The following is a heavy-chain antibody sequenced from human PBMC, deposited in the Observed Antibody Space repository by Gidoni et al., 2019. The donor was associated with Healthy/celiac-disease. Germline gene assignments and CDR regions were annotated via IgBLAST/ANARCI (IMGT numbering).Heavy chain of an antibody. D-gene: IGHD3-10*01. V-gene: IGHV1-18*04. CDR1: GYTFTSYG. CDR3: ARDQRGSGSYYNFYYYYGMDV. J-gene: IGHJ6*02. Sequence: QVQLVQYGAEVKKPGASVKVSCQASGYTFTSYGISWVRKAPGQGLEWMGWISAYNGNTNYGQKLQGRVTMTTDTSTSTAYMELRSLRSDDTAGYYCARDQRGSGSYYNFYYYYGMDVWGQGTTVTVSS. CDR2: ISAYNGNT.